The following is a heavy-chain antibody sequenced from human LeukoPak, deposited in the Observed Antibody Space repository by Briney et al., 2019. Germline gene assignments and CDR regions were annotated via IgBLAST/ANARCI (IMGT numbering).Heavy chain of an antibody. Sequence: PGGSLRLSSAASGFTFSSYAMHWVRQAPGKGLEYVSAISSNGGSTYYANSVKGRFTISRDNSKNTLYLQMGSLRAEDMAVYYCARGYRQLVPPYFGYWGQGTLVNVSS. CDR1: GFTFSSYA. V-gene: IGHV3-64*01. J-gene: IGHJ4*02. CDR3: ARGYRQLVPPYFGY. D-gene: IGHD6-13*01. CDR2: ISSNGGST.